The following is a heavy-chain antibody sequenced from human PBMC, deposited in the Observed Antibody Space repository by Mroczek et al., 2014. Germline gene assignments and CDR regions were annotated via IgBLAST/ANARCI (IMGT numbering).Heavy chain of an antibody. CDR1: GXTFSSYS. J-gene: IGHJ3*02. CDR2: ISSSSSYI. Sequence: ESGGGLVKPGGSXRLSCAASGXTFSSYSMNWVRQAPGKGLEWVSSISSSSSYIYYADSVKGRFTISRDNAKNSLYLQMNSLRAEDTAVYYCARDNQFLEWSNDYDILTGYQVVGAFDIWGQGTMVTVSS. CDR3: ARDNQFLEWSNDYDILTGYQVVGAFDI. V-gene: IGHV3-21*01. D-gene: IGHD3-9*01.